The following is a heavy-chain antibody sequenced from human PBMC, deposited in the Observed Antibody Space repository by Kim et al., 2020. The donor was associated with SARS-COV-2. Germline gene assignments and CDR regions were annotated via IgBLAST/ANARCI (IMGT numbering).Heavy chain of an antibody. CDR1: GFTFDDYA. J-gene: IGHJ5*02. V-gene: IGHV3-43*02. CDR2: ISGDGGST. Sequence: GGSLRLSCAASGFTFDDYAMHWVRQAPGKGLEWVSLISGDGGSTYYADSVKGRFTISRDNSKNSLYLQMNSLRTEDTALYYCATIPDYYGTGRPYNWFDPWGQGTLVTVSS. CDR3: ATIPDYYGTGRPYNWFDP. D-gene: IGHD3-10*01.